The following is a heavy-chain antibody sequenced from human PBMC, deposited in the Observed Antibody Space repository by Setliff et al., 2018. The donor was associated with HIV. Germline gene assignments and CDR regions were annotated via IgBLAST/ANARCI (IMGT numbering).Heavy chain of an antibody. V-gene: IGHV4-59*11. Sequence: SETLSLTCAVSGVSITSHYWSWIRQPPGKGLEWIGFIYYSVNNNYNPSLKSRVSISVDTSKNQFSLALTSVTAADTAVYFCTRLWLHYGADIPKFDPWGQGTLVTVSS. J-gene: IGHJ5*02. D-gene: IGHD4-17*01. CDR1: GVSITSHY. CDR2: IYYSVNN. CDR3: TRLWLHYGADIPKFDP.